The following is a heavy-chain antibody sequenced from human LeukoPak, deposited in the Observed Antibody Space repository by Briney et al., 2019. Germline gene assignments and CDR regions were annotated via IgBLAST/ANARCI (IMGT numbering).Heavy chain of an antibody. D-gene: IGHD3-22*01. CDR3: ASYDSSGYHPSYYFDY. CDR2: IYYSGST. V-gene: IGHV4-39*07. Sequence: NASKTLSLTCTVSGDSISSSSYYWGWIRQPPGKGLEWIGSIYYSGSTYYNPSLKSRVTISVDTSKNQFSLKLSSVTAADTAVYYCASYDSSGYHPSYYFDYWGQGTLVTVSP. CDR1: GDSISSSSYY. J-gene: IGHJ4*02.